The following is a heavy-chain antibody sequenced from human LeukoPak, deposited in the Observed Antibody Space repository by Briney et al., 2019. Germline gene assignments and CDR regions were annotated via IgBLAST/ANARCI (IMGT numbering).Heavy chain of an antibody. J-gene: IGHJ4*02. Sequence: ASVKVSCKPSGYTFTGYYIHWVRQAPGQGLDWMGWIDPDSGGTNYAQEFQGRVTMTRDTAISTAYMEVTRLRSDDTAVYYCARPPGRDGYNRYDYWGQGTLVTVSS. D-gene: IGHD5-24*01. CDR2: IDPDSGGT. V-gene: IGHV1-2*02. CDR1: GYTFTGYY. CDR3: ARPPGRDGYNRYDY.